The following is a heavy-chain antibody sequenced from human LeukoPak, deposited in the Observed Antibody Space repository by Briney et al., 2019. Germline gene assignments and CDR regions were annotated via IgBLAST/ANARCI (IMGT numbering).Heavy chain of an antibody. V-gene: IGHV1-2*02. Sequence: ASVKVSCKASGYTFTGYYMHWVRQAPGQGLEWMGWITPNSGGTNYAQKFQGRVTMTRDTSISTAYMELSRLRSDDTAVYYCARVQGNWNYNPCDYWGQGTLVTVSS. D-gene: IGHD1-7*01. J-gene: IGHJ4*02. CDR2: ITPNSGGT. CDR3: ARVQGNWNYNPCDY. CDR1: GYTFTGYY.